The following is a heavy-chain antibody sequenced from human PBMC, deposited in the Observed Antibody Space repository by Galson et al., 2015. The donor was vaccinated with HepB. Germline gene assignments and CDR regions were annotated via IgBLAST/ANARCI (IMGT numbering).Heavy chain of an antibody. CDR1: GFSFSSYD. V-gene: IGHV3-30*18. D-gene: IGHD6-19*01. CDR3: AKDSRYISGWYTGRGGLDF. Sequence: SLRLSCAASGFSFSSYDMHWVRQAPGKGLEWVAILSYDGRNTYSADSVKGRFTVSRDNSKNTLYLQLNSPRPEDTAVYYCAKDSRYISGWYTGRGGLDFWGQGTLVTVSS. CDR2: LSYDGRNT. J-gene: IGHJ4*02.